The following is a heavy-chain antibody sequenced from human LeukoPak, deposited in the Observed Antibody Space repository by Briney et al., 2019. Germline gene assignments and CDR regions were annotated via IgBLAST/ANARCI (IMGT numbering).Heavy chain of an antibody. CDR3: ARDDKGGYFDS. CDR2: IKQDGSEK. CDR1: GFTFSSYW. V-gene: IGHV3-7*01. Sequence: GGSLRLSCAASGFTFSSYWMNWVRQAPGKGLEWVANIKQDGSEKYYVDSVKGRFTISRDNAKNSLYLQMNSLTGDDTAVYYCARDDKGGYFDSWGQGTLVTVSS. D-gene: IGHD3-16*01. J-gene: IGHJ4*02.